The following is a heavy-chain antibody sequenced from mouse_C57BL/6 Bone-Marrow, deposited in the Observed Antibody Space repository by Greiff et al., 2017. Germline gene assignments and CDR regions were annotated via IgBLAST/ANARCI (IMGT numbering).Heavy chain of an antibody. Sequence: QVQLQQPGAELVKPGASVKLSCKASGYTFTSYWMQWVKQRPGQGLEWIGEIDPSDSYTNYNQKFKGKATLTVDTSSSTAYMQLSSLTSKDSAVYYCASLGTTVVPYYFDYWGQGTTLTVSS. V-gene: IGHV1-50*01. CDR3: ASLGTTVVPYYFDY. CDR1: GYTFTSYW. D-gene: IGHD1-1*01. J-gene: IGHJ2*01. CDR2: IDPSDSYT.